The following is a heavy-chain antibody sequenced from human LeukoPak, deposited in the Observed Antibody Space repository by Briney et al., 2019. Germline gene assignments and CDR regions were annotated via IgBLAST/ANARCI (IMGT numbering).Heavy chain of an antibody. CDR3: ARESYCSSTSCYTDYYYYYGMDV. CDR1: GFTFSSYG. Sequence: GGSLRLSCAASGFTFSSYGMHWVRQAPGKGLEWVAVISYDGSNKYYADSVKGRFTISRDNSKNTLYLQMNSLRAEDTAVYYCARESYCSSTSCYTDYYYYYGMDVWGQGTTVTVSS. V-gene: IGHV3-30*03. J-gene: IGHJ6*02. D-gene: IGHD2-2*02. CDR2: ISYDGSNK.